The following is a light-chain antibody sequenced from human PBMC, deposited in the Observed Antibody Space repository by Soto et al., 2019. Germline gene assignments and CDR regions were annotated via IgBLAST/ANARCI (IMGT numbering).Light chain of an antibody. Sequence: PGDSATLSCRASQSVSSDYLAWYQQKPGQAPRLLIYGASIRATGIPDRFSGSGSGTDFTLTISRLEPEDFAMYYCQQYGSSPRTFGQGTKVEFK. CDR3: QQYGSSPRT. J-gene: IGKJ1*01. V-gene: IGKV3-20*01. CDR1: QSVSSDY. CDR2: GAS.